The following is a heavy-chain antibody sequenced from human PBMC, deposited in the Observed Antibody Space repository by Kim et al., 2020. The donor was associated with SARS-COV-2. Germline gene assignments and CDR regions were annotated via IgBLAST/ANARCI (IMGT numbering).Heavy chain of an antibody. CDR3: ARQSASSSGWYGDGAFDI. Sequence: SQTLSLTCTVSGGSISSSSYYWGWIRQPPGKGLEWIGSIYYSGSTYYNPSLKSRVTISVDTSKNQFSLKLSSVTAADTAVYYCARQSASSSGWYGDGAFDIWGQGTMVTVSS. CDR1: GGSISSSSYY. D-gene: IGHD6-19*01. CDR2: IYYSGST. J-gene: IGHJ3*02. V-gene: IGHV4-39*01.